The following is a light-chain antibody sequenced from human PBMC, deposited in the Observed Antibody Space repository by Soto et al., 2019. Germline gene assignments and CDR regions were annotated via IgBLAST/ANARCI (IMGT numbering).Light chain of an antibody. CDR2: DVS. V-gene: IGLV2-14*01. CDR3: TSYTSSSTPYV. Sequence: LTQPASVSGSPGQSITISCAGTSSDVGGYTYVSWYQQHPGKAPKLMIYDVSNRPSGVSNRFSGSKSGNTASLTISGPQAEDEADYYCTSYTSSSTPYVFGGGTKVTVL. CDR1: SSDVGGYTY. J-gene: IGLJ1*01.